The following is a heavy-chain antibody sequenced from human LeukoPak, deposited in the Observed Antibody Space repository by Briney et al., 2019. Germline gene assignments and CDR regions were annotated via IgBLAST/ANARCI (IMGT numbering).Heavy chain of an antibody. D-gene: IGHD3-3*01. Sequence: SETLSLTCAVYGGSFSGYYWSWIRQPPGKGLEWIGEINHSGSTNYNPSLKSRVTISVDTSKNQFSLKLSSATAADTAVYYCARGRFLEMLDWGQGTLVTVSS. J-gene: IGHJ4*02. CDR1: GGSFSGYY. V-gene: IGHV4-34*01. CDR3: ARGRFLEMLD. CDR2: INHSGST.